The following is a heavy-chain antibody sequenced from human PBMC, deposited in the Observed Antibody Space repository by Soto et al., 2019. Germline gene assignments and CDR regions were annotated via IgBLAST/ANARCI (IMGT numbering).Heavy chain of an antibody. V-gene: IGHV4-30-4*01. D-gene: IGHD3-10*01. J-gene: IGHJ4*02. CDR1: GGPFSGGVSS. CDR3: ARVGGFGATTIDY. CDR2: IYYSGST. Sequence: SETLSLPCIVSGGPFSGGVSSGSWFRHPPGKGLEWIGYIYYSGSTYYNPSLKSRVTISVDTSKNQFSLKLSSVTAADTAVYYCARVGGFGATTIDYWGQGTLVTVSS.